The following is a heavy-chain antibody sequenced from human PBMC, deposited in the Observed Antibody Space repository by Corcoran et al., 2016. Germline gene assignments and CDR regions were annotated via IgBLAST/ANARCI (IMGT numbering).Heavy chain of an antibody. D-gene: IGHD3-10*01. V-gene: IGHV1-46*01. CDR3: ARTLWELGPDNWFDP. Sequence: QVQLVQSGAEVKKPGASVKVSCKASGYTFTSYYMHWVRQAPGQGLEWMGIINPSGGSPSYAQKFQGRVTMTRDTSTSTVYMELSSLRSEDTAVYYCARTLWELGPDNWFDPWGQGTLVTVSS. CDR2: INPSGGSP. CDR1: GYTFTSYY. J-gene: IGHJ5*02.